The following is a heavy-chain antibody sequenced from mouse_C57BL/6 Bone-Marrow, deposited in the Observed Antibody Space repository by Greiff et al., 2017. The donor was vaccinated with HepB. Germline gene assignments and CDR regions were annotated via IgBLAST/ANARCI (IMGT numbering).Heavy chain of an antibody. D-gene: IGHD1-1*01. V-gene: IGHV1-42*01. CDR1: GYSFTGYY. CDR3: ARGATVVATQGWYWYFDV. J-gene: IGHJ1*03. CDR2: INPSTGGT. Sequence: EVQLVESGPELVKPGASVKISCKASGYSFTGYYMNWVKQSPEKSLEWIGEINPSTGGTTYNQKFKAKATLTVDKSSSTAYMQLKSLTSEDSAVYYCARGATVVATQGWYWYFDVWGTGTTVTVSS.